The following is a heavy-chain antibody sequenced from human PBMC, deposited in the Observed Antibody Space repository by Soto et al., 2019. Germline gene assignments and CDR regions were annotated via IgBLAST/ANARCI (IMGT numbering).Heavy chain of an antibody. Sequence: PGGSLRLSCAASGFTFDDYAMHWVRQAPGKGLEWVSGISWNSGSIGYADSVKGRFTISRDNAKNSLYLQMNSLRAEDTALYYCAKDMGIAVAGNVDYWGQGTLVTVSS. J-gene: IGHJ4*02. CDR2: ISWNSGSI. V-gene: IGHV3-9*01. CDR3: AKDMGIAVAGNVDY. D-gene: IGHD6-19*01. CDR1: GFTFDDYA.